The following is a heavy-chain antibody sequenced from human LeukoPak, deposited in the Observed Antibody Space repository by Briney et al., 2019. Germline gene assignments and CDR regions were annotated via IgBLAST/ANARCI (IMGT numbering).Heavy chain of an antibody. J-gene: IGHJ4*02. Sequence: GSLRLSCAASGYTFSSYYMHWVRQAPGKGLEWMAVINCSGGSTSYAQKVQGRVTMTRDTSTSTVYMELSSLRSEDTAVYYCARSRTTTTVTTDYWGQGTLVTVSS. CDR1: GYTFSSYY. D-gene: IGHD4-17*01. CDR2: INCSGGST. CDR3: ARSRTTTTVTTDY. V-gene: IGHV1-46*01.